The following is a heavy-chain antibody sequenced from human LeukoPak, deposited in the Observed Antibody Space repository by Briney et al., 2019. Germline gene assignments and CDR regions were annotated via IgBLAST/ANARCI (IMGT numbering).Heavy chain of an antibody. CDR2: ISYDGSNK. V-gene: IGHV3-30*18. Sequence: PGRSLRLSCAASGFTFSSYGMHWVRQAPGKGLEWVAVISYDGSNKYYADSVKGRSTISRDNSKNTLYLQMNSLRAEDTAVYYCAKERITMIVDWGQGTLVTVSS. J-gene: IGHJ4*02. D-gene: IGHD3-22*01. CDR3: AKERITMIVD. CDR1: GFTFSSYG.